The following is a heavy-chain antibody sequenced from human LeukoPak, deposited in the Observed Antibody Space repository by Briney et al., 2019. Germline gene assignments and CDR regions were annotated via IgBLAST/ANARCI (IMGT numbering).Heavy chain of an antibody. D-gene: IGHD2-21*02. CDR1: GFTFSHAW. J-gene: IGHJ6*02. V-gene: IGHV3-7*01. CDR2: IKQDGSEK. Sequence: PGGSLRLSCAASGFTFSHAWMTWVRQAPGKGLEWVANIKQDGSEKDYVDSVKGRFTISRDNPKNSLYLQMNSLRAEDTAVYYCARYCGGDCYGMDVWGQGTTVTVSS. CDR3: ARYCGGDCYGMDV.